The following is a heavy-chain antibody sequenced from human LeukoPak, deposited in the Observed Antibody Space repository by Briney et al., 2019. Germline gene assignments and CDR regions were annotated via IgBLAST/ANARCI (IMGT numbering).Heavy chain of an antibody. J-gene: IGHJ6*02. CDR2: ISAYNGNT. CDR3: ARDRGSGWYLGVYYYYGMDV. V-gene: IGHV1-18*01. Sequence: GASVKVSCKASGYTFTSYGISWVRQAPGQGLEWMGWISAYNGNTNYAQKLQGRGTMTTDTSTSTAYMELRSRRSDDAAVYYCARDRGSGWYLGVYYYYGMDVWGQGTTVTVSS. CDR1: GYTFTSYG. D-gene: IGHD6-19*01.